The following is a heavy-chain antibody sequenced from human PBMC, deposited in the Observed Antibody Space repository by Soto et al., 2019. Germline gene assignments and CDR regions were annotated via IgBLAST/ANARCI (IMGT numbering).Heavy chain of an antibody. Sequence: SETLSLTCTVSGGSMISYYWSWIRQPPGKGLEWIGSIYYSGSTYYNPSLKSRVTISVDTSKNQFSLKLSSVTAADTAVYYCARAPYYYDSSGSRAPFDYWGQGTLVPVSS. CDR2: IYYSGST. CDR3: ARAPYYYDSSGSRAPFDY. V-gene: IGHV4-59*05. D-gene: IGHD3-22*01. J-gene: IGHJ4*02. CDR1: GGSMISYY.